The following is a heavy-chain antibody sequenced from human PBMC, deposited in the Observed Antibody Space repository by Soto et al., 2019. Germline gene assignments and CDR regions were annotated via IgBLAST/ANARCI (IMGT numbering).Heavy chain of an antibody. CDR1: GFSLSTSGVG. J-gene: IGHJ4*02. D-gene: IGHD6-19*01. Sequence: QITLKESGPTLVKPTQTLTLTCTFSGFSLSTSGVGVGWIRQPPGKALEWLALIYWDDDKRYSPSLKSRLTITKDTSKNQVVLTMTNMDPVDTATYYCAHTGDSSGWPSISYFDYWGQGTLVTVSS. CDR3: AHTGDSSGWPSISYFDY. CDR2: IYWDDDK. V-gene: IGHV2-5*02.